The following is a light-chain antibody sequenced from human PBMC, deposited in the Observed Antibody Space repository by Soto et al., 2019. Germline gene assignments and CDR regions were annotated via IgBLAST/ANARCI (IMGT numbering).Light chain of an antibody. J-gene: IGLJ2*01. CDR1: SSDIGSYNY. V-gene: IGLV2-14*01. Sequence: QSALTQPASVSGSPGQSITISCTGTSSDIGSYNYVSWYQQYPGKAPKLIIYEVSNRPSGVSNRFSGSKSDNTASLTISGLQAEDEADYYCSSYSSSYTSSSTLIFGGGTQLTVL. CDR3: SSYSSSYTSSSTLI. CDR2: EVS.